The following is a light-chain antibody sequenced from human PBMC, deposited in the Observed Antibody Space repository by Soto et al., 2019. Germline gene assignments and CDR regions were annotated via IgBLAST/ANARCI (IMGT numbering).Light chain of an antibody. J-gene: IGLJ1*01. CDR3: ISYTTSSTLV. V-gene: IGLV2-14*01. CDR2: EVS. Sequence: QSALTQPASVSGSPGQSITISCTGTRSDVGAYNYVSWYQQHPGKAPKLMIYEVSDRPSGVSNRFSGSKSGNTASLTISGLQPEDEAEYYCISYTTSSTLVFGTGTKVTVL. CDR1: RSDVGAYNY.